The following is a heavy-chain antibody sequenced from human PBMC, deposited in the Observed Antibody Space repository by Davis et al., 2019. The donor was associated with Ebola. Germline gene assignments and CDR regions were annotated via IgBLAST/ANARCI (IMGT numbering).Heavy chain of an antibody. V-gene: IGHV4-59*01. CDR3: ARLRFGELNAFDI. D-gene: IGHD3-10*01. CDR1: GGSFSGYY. CDR2: IYYSGST. J-gene: IGHJ3*02. Sequence: PGGSLRLSCAVYGGSFSGYYWSWIRQPPGKGLEWIGYIYYSGSTNYNPSLKSRVTISVDTSKNQFSLKLSSVTAADTAVYYCARLRFGELNAFDIWGQGTMVTVSS.